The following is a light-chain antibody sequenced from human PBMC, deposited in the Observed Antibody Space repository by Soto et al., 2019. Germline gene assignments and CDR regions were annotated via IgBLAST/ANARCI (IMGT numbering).Light chain of an antibody. CDR1: QSVSSSY. CDR3: QQFADSPFT. V-gene: IGKV3-20*01. Sequence: EIVLTQSPGTVSLSPGERATLACRASQSVSSSYLAWYQQIPGQAPRLLIYGASRRAAGIPDRFSGSGSGKDFTLTISRLEPEDFEVYYCQQFADSPFTFGPGTRVDIK. CDR2: GAS. J-gene: IGKJ3*01.